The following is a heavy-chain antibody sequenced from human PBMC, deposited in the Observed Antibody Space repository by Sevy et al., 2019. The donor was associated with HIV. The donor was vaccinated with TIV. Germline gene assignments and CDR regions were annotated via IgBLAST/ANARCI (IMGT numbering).Heavy chain of an antibody. CDR3: AHSVPLLWFRELGFDY. Sequence: PTLVKPTQTVTLTCTFSGFSLTTSGVGVGWIRQPPGKALEWLALIYWDDDKRYSPFLKSRLTITKDTSKNQVVLTMINMDPVDTATYYCAHSVPLLWFRELGFDYWGQRTLVTVSS. CDR2: IYWDDDK. D-gene: IGHD3-10*01. CDR1: GFSLTTSGVG. V-gene: IGHV2-5*02. J-gene: IGHJ4*02.